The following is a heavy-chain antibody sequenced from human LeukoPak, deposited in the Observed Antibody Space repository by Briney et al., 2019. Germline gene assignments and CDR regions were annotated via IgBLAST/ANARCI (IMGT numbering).Heavy chain of an antibody. CDR3: AKDLRSAAGTDYYYGMDV. CDR2: ISYDGSNN. J-gene: IGHJ6*02. D-gene: IGHD6-13*01. V-gene: IGHV3-30-3*01. Sequence: GRSLRLSCAASGFTFSSYAMHWVRQAPGKGLEWVAVISYDGSNNYYADSVKGRFTISRDNSKNTLYLQMNSLRAEDTAVYYCAKDLRSAAGTDYYYGMDVWGQGTTVTVSS. CDR1: GFTFSSYA.